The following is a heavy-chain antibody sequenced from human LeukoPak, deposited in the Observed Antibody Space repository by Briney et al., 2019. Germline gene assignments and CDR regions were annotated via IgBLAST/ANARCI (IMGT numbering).Heavy chain of an antibody. CDR2: VYYTTII. CDR3: ARVSLGTGAYFFDY. CDR1: GGSIKNYY. Sequence: SETLSLTCTVSGGSIKNYYFSWMRQAPGKGLQWIGNVYYTTIINYNPSLTGRVSISVDTSKNQISLRLTSVTAADTAMYHCARVSLGTGAYFFDYWGQGTLVTVSS. V-gene: IGHV4-59*01. D-gene: IGHD3/OR15-3a*01. J-gene: IGHJ4*02.